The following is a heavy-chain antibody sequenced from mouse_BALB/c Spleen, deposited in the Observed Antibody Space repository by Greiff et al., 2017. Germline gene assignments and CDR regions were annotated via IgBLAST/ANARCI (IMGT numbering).Heavy chain of an antibody. CDR3: ARDTSLLPYYYAMDY. J-gene: IGHJ4*01. CDR2: IRNKANGYTT. D-gene: IGHD2-1*01. Sequence: EVQVVESGGGLVQPGGSLRLSCATSGFTFTDYYMSWVRQPPGKALEWLGFIRNKANGYTTEYSASVKGRFTISRDNSQSILYLQMNTLRAEDSATYYCARDTSLLPYYYAMDYWGQGTSVTVSS. V-gene: IGHV7-3*02. CDR1: GFTFTDYY.